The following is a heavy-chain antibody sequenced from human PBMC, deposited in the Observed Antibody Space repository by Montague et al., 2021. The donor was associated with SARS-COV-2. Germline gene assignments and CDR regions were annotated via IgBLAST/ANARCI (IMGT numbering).Heavy chain of an antibody. CDR3: ARVRITMIIVVTYFDY. V-gene: IGHV4-31*03. Sequence: TLSLTCTVSGDSISSGGYYWSWIRQHPGKGLEWIGYIYYSGSTYYNPSLKSRVTISVDTSKNQFSLKLSSVTAADTAVYYCARVRITMIIVVTYFDYWGQGTLVTVSS. D-gene: IGHD3-22*01. J-gene: IGHJ4*02. CDR1: GDSISSGGYY. CDR2: IYYSGST.